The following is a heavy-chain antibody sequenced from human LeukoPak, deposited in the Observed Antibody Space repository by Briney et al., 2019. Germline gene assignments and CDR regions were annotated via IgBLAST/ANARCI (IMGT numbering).Heavy chain of an antibody. Sequence: SETLSLTCAVYGGSFSGYYWSWIRQPPGKGLEWIGEINHSGSTNYNPSLKSRVTISVDTSKNQFSLKLSSVTAADTAVYYCARGWGYCSGGGCYSTSFDYWGQGTLVTVSS. D-gene: IGHD2-15*01. CDR3: ARGWGYCSGGGCYSTSFDY. CDR1: GGSFSGYY. J-gene: IGHJ4*02. V-gene: IGHV4-34*01. CDR2: INHSGST.